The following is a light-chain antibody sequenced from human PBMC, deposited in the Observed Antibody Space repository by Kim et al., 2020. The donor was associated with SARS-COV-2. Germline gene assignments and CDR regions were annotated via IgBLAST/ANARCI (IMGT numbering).Light chain of an antibody. J-gene: IGLJ2*01. Sequence: ALGQTARITSQGASHRSYYATWYQQKPGQAPIVVIYGKNNRPSGIPDRFSGSSSGDTASLTITGTQAGDEADYYCNSRGSNDNVLFGGGTQLTVL. V-gene: IGLV3-19*01. CDR2: GKN. CDR1: SHRSYY. CDR3: NSRGSNDNVL.